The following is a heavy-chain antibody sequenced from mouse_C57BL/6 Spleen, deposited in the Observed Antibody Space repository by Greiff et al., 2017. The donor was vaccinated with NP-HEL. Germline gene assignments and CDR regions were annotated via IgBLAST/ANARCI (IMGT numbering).Heavy chain of an antibody. CDR1: GYTFTSYW. D-gene: IGHD1-1*01. V-gene: IGHV1-50*01. Sequence: QVQLQQPGAELVKPGASVKLSCKASGYTFTSYWMQWVKQRPGQGLEWIGEIDPSDSYTNYNQKFKGKATLTVDTSSSTAYMQLSSLTSEDSAVYYGARRTTVVYWYFDVWGTRTTVTVSS. CDR2: IDPSDSYT. J-gene: IGHJ1*03. CDR3: ARRTTVVYWYFDV.